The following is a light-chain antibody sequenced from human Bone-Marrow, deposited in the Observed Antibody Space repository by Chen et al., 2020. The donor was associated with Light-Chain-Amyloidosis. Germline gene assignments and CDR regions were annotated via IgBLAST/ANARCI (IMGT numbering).Light chain of an antibody. Sequence: QSALTKPASVSGSPGQSLTISCTGTSSDVGGDNHVSWYQQHPDKDTKLMIYEVTNRPSWVPDRFAGSKSDNTASLTISGLQTEDEADYVCSSYTITNTLVFGSGTRVTVL. V-gene: IGLV2-14*01. CDR3: SSYTITNTLV. CDR2: EVT. J-gene: IGLJ1*01. CDR1: SSDVGGDNH.